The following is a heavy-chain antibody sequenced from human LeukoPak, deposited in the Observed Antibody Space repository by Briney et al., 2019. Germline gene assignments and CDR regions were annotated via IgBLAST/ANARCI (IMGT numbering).Heavy chain of an antibody. V-gene: IGHV3-30-3*01. J-gene: IGHJ3*02. CDR1: GFTFSSYA. Sequence: GRSLRLSCAASGFTFSSYAMHWVRQAPGKGLEWVAVISYDGSNKYYADSVKGRFTISRDNSKNTLYLQMNSLRAEDTAVYYCARDRIVWLYAFDIWGQGTMVTVSS. CDR2: ISYDGSNK. D-gene: IGHD3-10*01. CDR3: ARDRIVWLYAFDI.